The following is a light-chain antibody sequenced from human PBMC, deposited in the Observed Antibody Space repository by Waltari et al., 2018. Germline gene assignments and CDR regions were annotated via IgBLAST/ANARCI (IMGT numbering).Light chain of an antibody. CDR2: KAS. V-gene: IGKV1-5*03. CDR3: QQYYTYFT. CDR1: QSISSS. J-gene: IGKJ3*01. Sequence: DIQMTQSPSTLSASVGDRVTITCRASQSISSSLAWYQQKPGKAPKLLIYKASNLETGVPSRFSGSGSGTEFTLTISSLQPDDFATYYCQQYYTYFTFGPGTKVDI.